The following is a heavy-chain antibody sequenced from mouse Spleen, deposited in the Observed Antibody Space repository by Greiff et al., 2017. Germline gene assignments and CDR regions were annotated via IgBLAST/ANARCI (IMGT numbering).Heavy chain of an antibody. CDR2: ISSGGSYT. Sequence: EVKLMESGGGLVKPGGSLKLSCAASGFTFSSYAMSWVRQTPEKRLEWVATISSGGSYTYYPDSVKGRFTISRDNAKNTLYLQMSSLRSEDTAMYYCARPCITTVVAKGYFDYWGQGTTLTVSS. CDR3: ARPCITTVVAKGYFDY. J-gene: IGHJ2*01. CDR1: GFTFSSYA. D-gene: IGHD1-1*01. V-gene: IGHV5-9-1*01.